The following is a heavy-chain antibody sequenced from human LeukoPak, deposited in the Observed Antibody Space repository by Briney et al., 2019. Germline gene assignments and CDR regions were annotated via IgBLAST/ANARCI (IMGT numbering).Heavy chain of an antibody. CDR1: GFTVSSNS. Sequence: PGGSLRLSCAASGFTVSSNSMSWVRQAPGKGLEGVSVIYSGGSTYYADSVKGRFTISRDNSKNTLYLQMNSLRAEDTSVYYCARTYSGFSYGMYWYFDRWGRGTLVTVSS. J-gene: IGHJ2*01. CDR2: IYSGGST. CDR3: ARTYSGFSYGMYWYFDR. V-gene: IGHV3-53*01. D-gene: IGHD5-18*01.